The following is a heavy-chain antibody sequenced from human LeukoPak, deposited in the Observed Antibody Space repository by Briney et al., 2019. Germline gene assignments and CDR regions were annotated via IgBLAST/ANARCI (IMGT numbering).Heavy chain of an antibody. J-gene: IGHJ4*02. CDR2: IHYSGGRS. CDR1: GGSISSHN. V-gene: IGHV4-59*11. CDR3: ARGVAI. D-gene: IGHD2-15*01. Sequence: SETLSLTCTLSGGSISSHNWSWIRQPPKKGLEWIGYIHYSGGRSSYNPSLKSRVTISVDTSKSQFSLKLSSVTAADTAVYYCARGVAIWGQGTLVTVSS.